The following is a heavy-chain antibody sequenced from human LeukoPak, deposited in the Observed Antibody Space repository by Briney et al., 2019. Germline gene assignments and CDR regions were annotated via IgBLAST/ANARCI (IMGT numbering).Heavy chain of an antibody. V-gene: IGHV3-30-3*01. J-gene: IGHJ4*02. Sequence: GGSLRLSCAASGFTFSSYAMHWVRQAPGKGLEWVAVISYDGSNKYYADSVKGRFTISRDNSKNTLYLQMNSLRAEDTAVYYCARTRGYSYGHSSEAYYFDYWGQGTLVTVSS. D-gene: IGHD5-18*01. CDR3: ARTRGYSYGHSSEAYYFDY. CDR1: GFTFSSYA. CDR2: ISYDGSNK.